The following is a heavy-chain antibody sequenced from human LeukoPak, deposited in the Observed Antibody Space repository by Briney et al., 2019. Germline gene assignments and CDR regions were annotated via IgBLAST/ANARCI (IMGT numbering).Heavy chain of an antibody. CDR1: GGSISSYY. J-gene: IGHJ4*02. V-gene: IGHV4-59*01. Sequence: SETLSLTCTVSGGSISSYYWSWIRQPPGKGLEWIGYIYYSGSTNYNPSLKSRVTISVDTSKNQFSLKLSSVTAADTAVYYCARVAYYDILTGHRKYYFDYWGQGTLVTVSS. D-gene: IGHD3-9*01. CDR3: ARVAYYDILTGHRKYYFDY. CDR2: IYYSGST.